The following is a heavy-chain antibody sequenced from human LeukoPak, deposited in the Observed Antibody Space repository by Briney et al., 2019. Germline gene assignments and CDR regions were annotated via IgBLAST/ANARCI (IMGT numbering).Heavy chain of an antibody. Sequence: SETLSLTCTVSGASISDNFWSWIRQPPGEGLEWIAFIAARGDTNYNPSLKSRVTMSIDTSENQFSLKLSSVTAADTAVYYCARYSYGYVNWFDPWGQGTLVTVSS. CDR1: GASISDNF. CDR3: ARYSYGYVNWFDP. D-gene: IGHD5-18*01. CDR2: IAARGDT. J-gene: IGHJ5*02. V-gene: IGHV4-4*08.